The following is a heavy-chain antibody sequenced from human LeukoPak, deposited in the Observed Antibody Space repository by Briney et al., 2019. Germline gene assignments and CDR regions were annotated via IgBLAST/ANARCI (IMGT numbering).Heavy chain of an antibody. CDR2: IIPIFGTA. CDR1: GETFSTYA. Sequence: SVKVSCKASGETFSTYAISWVRQAPGQGLEWMGGIIPIFGTANYAQKFQGRVTITADESTSTAYMELSSLRSEDTAMFYCTASTDYTIVTILTPWYFDLWGRGTLVTVSS. J-gene: IGHJ2*01. CDR3: TASTDYTIVTILTPWYFDL. V-gene: IGHV1-69*13. D-gene: IGHD4-17*01.